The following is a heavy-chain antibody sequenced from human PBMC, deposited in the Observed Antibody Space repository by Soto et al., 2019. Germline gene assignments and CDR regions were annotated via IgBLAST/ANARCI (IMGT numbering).Heavy chain of an antibody. CDR2: INSDGSST. D-gene: IGHD2-8*01. CDR1: GFTFSSYW. J-gene: IGHJ5*02. V-gene: IGHV3-74*01. Sequence: GGSLRLSCAASGFTFSSYWMHWVRQAPGKGLVWVSRINSDGSSTSYADSVKGRFTISRDNAKNTLYLQMNSLRAEDTAVYYCARVRAYCTNGVCKNQNWFDPWGQGTLVTVSS. CDR3: ARVRAYCTNGVCKNQNWFDP.